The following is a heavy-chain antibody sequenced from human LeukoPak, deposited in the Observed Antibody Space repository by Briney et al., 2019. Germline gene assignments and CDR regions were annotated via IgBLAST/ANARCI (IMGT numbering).Heavy chain of an antibody. V-gene: IGHV6-1*01. CDR3: ARGIDYYGSGRNWFDP. D-gene: IGHD3-10*01. J-gene: IGHJ5*02. CDR1: GDSVSSNSAV. CDR2: TYYRSKWYN. Sequence: SQTLSLTCAISGDSVSSNSAVWHWIRQSPSRGLEWLGRTYYRSKWYNDYAVSVKSRITINPDTSKNQFSLQLNSVTPEDTAVYYCARGIDYYGSGRNWFDPWGQGTLVTVSS.